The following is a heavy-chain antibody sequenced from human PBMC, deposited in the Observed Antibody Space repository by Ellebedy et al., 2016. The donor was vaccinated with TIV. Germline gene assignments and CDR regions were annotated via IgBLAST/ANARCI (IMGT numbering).Heavy chain of an antibody. Sequence: GSLRLSCTVSGYSISSGYYWGWIRQPPGKGLEWIASIYFSGTTYYTPSLKSRVTISADTSKNQLSLKVPSVTAPDTAVYYCARGPVLYNFDAFDIWGQGTMVTVSS. CDR3: ARGPVLYNFDAFDI. J-gene: IGHJ3*02. CDR2: IYFSGTT. CDR1: GYSISSGYY. D-gene: IGHD1-1*01. V-gene: IGHV4-38-2*02.